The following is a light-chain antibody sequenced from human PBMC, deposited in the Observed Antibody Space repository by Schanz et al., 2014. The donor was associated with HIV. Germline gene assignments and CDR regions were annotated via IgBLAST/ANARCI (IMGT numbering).Light chain of an antibody. Sequence: TQSPSTLSASVGDRVTITCRASQSISSWLAWYQQRPGQAPRLLIYGASNRATGTPDRFSGRGSGTDFTLTISKLEPEDFAVYYCQQYDASRGYTFGQGTKLEIK. CDR2: GAS. CDR1: QSISSW. V-gene: IGKV3-20*01. J-gene: IGKJ2*01. CDR3: QQYDASRGYT.